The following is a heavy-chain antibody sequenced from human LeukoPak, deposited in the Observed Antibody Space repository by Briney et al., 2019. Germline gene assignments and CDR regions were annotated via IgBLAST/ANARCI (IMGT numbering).Heavy chain of an antibody. J-gene: IGHJ3*02. V-gene: IGHV3-9*03. CDR2: ISWNRVTI. CDR1: GFTFDRYS. D-gene: IGHD1-26*01. CDR3: AKDRGEVGGEAFDI. Sequence: GGSLRLSCAASGFTFDRYSMHWGRQAPREGLEWVSGISWNRVTIGYADSVKGRFTISRDNAKNSLYLQMNSLRAEDMALYYCAKDRGEVGGEAFDIWGQGTMVTVSS.